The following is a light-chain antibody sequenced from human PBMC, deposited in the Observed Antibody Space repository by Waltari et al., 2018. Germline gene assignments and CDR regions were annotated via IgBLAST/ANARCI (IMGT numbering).Light chain of an antibody. V-gene: IGLV2-11*01. CDR1: SSDIGAYNY. J-gene: IGLJ1*01. CDR3: NSYAGSNTFI. Sequence: QAALTQPRSVSGSPGQSVTISCPGTSSDIGAYNYVSWYQHHPGTAPKLMIFEVSKRPSGVSDRFSGSKSGNTASLTISGLQVEDEADYYCNSYAGSNTFIFGVGTRLTVL. CDR2: EVS.